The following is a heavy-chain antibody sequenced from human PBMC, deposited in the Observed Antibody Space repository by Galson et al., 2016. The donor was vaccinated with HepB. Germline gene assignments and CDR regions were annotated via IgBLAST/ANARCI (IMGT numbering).Heavy chain of an antibody. J-gene: IGHJ5*02. D-gene: IGHD6-6*01. V-gene: IGHV4-31*03. CDR2: IYHTGST. Sequence: LSLTCTISGGSISSGGYYWSWIRQHPGKGLEWIGYIYHTGSTDYNPSLKSRVTISVDTSKSQISLNLRSVAAADTAVYYCVRYNSRSSTGEWFDPWGQGTLVAVSS. CDR3: VRYNSRSSTGEWFDP. CDR1: GGSISSGGYY.